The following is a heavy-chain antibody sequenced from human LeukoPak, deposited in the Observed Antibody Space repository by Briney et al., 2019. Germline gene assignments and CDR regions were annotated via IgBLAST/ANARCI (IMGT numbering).Heavy chain of an antibody. V-gene: IGHV3-23*01. CDR2: ITPNADRT. Sequence: GGSLRLSGAASGFTFGSYGMSWVRQAPGKGLEWVSFITPNADRTSYTDSVEGRFTISRDNPGNTLYMQMNSLRDEDTALYYCAIMHGYYDGSGYWVQWGQGTLVTVSS. J-gene: IGHJ1*01. CDR3: AIMHGYYDGSGYWVQ. D-gene: IGHD3-22*01. CDR1: GFTFGSYG.